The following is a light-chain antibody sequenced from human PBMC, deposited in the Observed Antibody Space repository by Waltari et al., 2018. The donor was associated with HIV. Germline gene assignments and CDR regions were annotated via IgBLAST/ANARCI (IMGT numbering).Light chain of an antibody. Sequence: QSALTQPASVSGSPGQSITISCTGTSSDVGGYNYVSLYQRQPGQAPKLIIYDVNNRRSGVCNRFSGSKSGNTASLTISGLQAEDEADYYCSSYTSSSTRVFGGGTEVTVL. CDR2: DVN. V-gene: IGLV2-14*03. CDR3: SSYTSSSTRV. CDR1: SSDVGGYNY. J-gene: IGLJ3*02.